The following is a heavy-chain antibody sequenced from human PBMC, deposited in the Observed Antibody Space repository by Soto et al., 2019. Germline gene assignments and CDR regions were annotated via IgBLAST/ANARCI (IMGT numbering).Heavy chain of an antibody. J-gene: IGHJ4*02. Sequence: PSETLSLTCTVSGGSISSYYWSWIRQPPGKGLEWIGYIYYSGSTNYNPSLKSRVTISVDTSKNQFSLKLSSVTAADTAVYYYARLRVGDRSRDYFDYWGQGTLVTVSS. V-gene: IGHV4-59*01. CDR1: GGSISSYY. D-gene: IGHD1-26*01. CDR2: IYYSGST. CDR3: ARLRVGDRSRDYFDY.